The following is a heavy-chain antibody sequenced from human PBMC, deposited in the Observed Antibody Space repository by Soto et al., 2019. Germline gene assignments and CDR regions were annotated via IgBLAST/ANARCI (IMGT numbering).Heavy chain of an antibody. CDR2: IKQDGSEK. CDR3: ATGNSGYSSGWYLGSWFDP. CDR1: GFTFSSYW. J-gene: IGHJ5*02. V-gene: IGHV3-7*05. Sequence: GGSLRLSCAASGFTFSSYWMSWVRQAPGKGLEWVANIKQDGSEKYYVDSVKGRFTISRDNAKNSLYLQMNSLRAEDTAVYYCATGNSGYSSGWYLGSWFDPWGQGTLVTVSS. D-gene: IGHD6-19*01.